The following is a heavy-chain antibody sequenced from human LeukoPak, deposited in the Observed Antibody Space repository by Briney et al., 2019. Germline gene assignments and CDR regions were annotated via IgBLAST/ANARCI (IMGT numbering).Heavy chain of an antibody. J-gene: IGHJ4*02. CDR3: ARAITDGVITMVRATGYFDY. Sequence: SETLSLTCTVSGGSISSYYWSWIRQPAGKGLEWIGRIYTSGSTNYNPSLKSRVTISVDTSKNQFSLKLSSVTAADTAVYYCARAITDGVITMVRATGYFDYWGQGTLVTVSS. CDR2: IYTSGST. D-gene: IGHD3-10*01. V-gene: IGHV4-4*07. CDR1: GGSISSYY.